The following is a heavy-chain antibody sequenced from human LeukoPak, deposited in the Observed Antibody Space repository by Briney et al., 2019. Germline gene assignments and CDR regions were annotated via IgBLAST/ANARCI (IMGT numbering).Heavy chain of an antibody. D-gene: IGHD5-24*01. CDR3: AHSPPQTGWLRIDY. CDR1: GFSRSTSGVG. Sequence: SGPTLVKPTQTLTLNCTFSGFSRSTSGVGVGWIRQPPGKALEWLALIYWNDDKHYRPSLKSRLTITKATSKNQVVLTVTNMDPVDTATYYCAHSPPQTGWLRIDYWGQGTLVTVSS. V-gene: IGHV2-5*01. CDR2: IYWNDDK. J-gene: IGHJ4*02.